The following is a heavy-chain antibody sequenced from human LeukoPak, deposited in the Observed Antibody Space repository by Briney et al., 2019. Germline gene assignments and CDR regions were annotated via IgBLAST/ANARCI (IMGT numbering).Heavy chain of an antibody. D-gene: IGHD3/OR15-3a*01. CDR1: DYSISSGYY. CDR2: IYHSGST. J-gene: IGHJ4*02. V-gene: IGHV4-38-2*01. CDR3: ARGTSTFDY. Sequence: SETLSLTCVVSDYSISSGYYWGWIRQPPGKGLEWIGSIYHSGSTYYNPSLKSRLTISVDTSKNHFSLKLSSVTAADTAIYYCARGTSTFDYWGQGTLVTVSS.